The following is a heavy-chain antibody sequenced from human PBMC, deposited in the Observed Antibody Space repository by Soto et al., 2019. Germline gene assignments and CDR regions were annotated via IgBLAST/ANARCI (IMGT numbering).Heavy chain of an antibody. D-gene: IGHD4-17*01. CDR3: SIPLRARNYYYGMAV. J-gene: IGHJ6*02. Sequence: QVQLVQSGAEMQQPGASVRVSCKASGGTFSKYAFSWVRQAPGQGLEWLGGTIPMFGTPNYAQKFQGRVSFSADQSTPTVYMELTSLSSEDSSVYFCSIPLRARNYYYGMAVWGQGTTVTVSS. V-gene: IGHV1-69*01. CDR2: TIPMFGTP. CDR1: GGTFSKYA.